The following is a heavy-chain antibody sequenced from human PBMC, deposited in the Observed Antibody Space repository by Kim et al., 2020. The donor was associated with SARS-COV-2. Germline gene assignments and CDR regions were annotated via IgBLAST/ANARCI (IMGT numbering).Heavy chain of an antibody. D-gene: IGHD3-22*01. CDR1: GFTVSDAW. Sequence: GGSLRLSCAASGFTVSDAWMSWVRQAPGKGLEWVGHIKSNNDGGTTEYAAPVKGRSTISRDDSQSTLYLQINSLRTEDTAIHYCTTEDDRLGYYHIIHY. V-gene: IGHV3-15*01. CDR2: IKSNNDGGTT. CDR3: TTEDDRLGYYHIIHY. J-gene: IGHJ6*01.